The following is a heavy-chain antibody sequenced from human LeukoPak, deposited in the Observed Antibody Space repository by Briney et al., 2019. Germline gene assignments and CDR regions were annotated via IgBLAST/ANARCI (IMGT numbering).Heavy chain of an antibody. V-gene: IGHV3-53*04. Sequence: PGGSLRLSCAASGFNVSSNYMSWVRQAPGKGLEWVSVIYSGEKTQYADSVKGRFTISRHNSKNTLYLQMNSLRPEDTAVYYCARVKSSEYQLLSFDYWGQGTLVTVSS. J-gene: IGHJ4*02. CDR3: ARVKSSEYQLLSFDY. CDR2: IYSGEKT. D-gene: IGHD2-2*01. CDR1: GFNVSSNY.